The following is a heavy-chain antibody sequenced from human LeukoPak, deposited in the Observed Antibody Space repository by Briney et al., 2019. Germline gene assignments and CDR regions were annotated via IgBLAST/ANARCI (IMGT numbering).Heavy chain of an antibody. J-gene: IGHJ6*03. CDR2: ISSDGTNT. CDR1: GLTFSTYW. Sequence: LAGRCLRLACAASGLTFSTYWMHSVRQAPRTGLVWVSRISSDGTNTYYADSVKGRFSISRDNAKNTLYLQMNSLRAEDTAVYYCARVYYYYYMDVWGKGTTVAVSS. CDR3: ARVYYYYYMDV. V-gene: IGHV3-74*01.